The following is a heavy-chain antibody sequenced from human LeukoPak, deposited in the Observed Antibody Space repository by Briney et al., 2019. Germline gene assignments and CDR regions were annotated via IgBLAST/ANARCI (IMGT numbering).Heavy chain of an antibody. V-gene: IGHV7-4-1*02. CDR3: AREDSRGYSYGYGMD. CDR1: GYTFTSYA. J-gene: IGHJ4*02. D-gene: IGHD5-18*01. CDR2: INTNTGNP. Sequence: ASVKLSCKASGYTFTSYAINWVRQAPGQGLEWMGWINTNTGNPTYAQGFTGRFVFSLDTSVSTAYLQISSLKAEDTAVYYCAREDSRGYSYGYGMDWGQGTLVTVSS.